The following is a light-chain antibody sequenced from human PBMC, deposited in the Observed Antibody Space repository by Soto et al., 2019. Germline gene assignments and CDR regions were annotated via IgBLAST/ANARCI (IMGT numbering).Light chain of an antibody. CDR2: RAS. Sequence: DIQMTQSPSTLSASVGDRVTITCRASQTISSWLAWYQQKPGKAPKLLIYRASSLESGVPSRFSGSGSGAEFTLTISRLQPDDFATYYCQNYDSYSGTFGPGTEVDIK. CDR3: QNYDSYSGT. V-gene: IGKV1-5*03. J-gene: IGKJ3*01. CDR1: QTISSW.